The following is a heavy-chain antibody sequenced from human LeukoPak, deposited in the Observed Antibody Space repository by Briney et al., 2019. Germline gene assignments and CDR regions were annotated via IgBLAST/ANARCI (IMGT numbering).Heavy chain of an antibody. D-gene: IGHD2-15*01. V-gene: IGHV1-69*04. CDR2: IIPIFGIA. CDR3: ARDTSYCSGGSCYFYGFDY. J-gene: IGHJ4*02. CDR1: GGTFSSYA. Sequence: SVKVSCKASGGTFSSYAISWVRQAPGQGLEWMGRIIPIFGIANYAQKFQGRVTITAGKSTSTAYMELSSLRSEDTAVYYCARDTSYCSGGSCYFYGFDYWGQGTLVTVSS.